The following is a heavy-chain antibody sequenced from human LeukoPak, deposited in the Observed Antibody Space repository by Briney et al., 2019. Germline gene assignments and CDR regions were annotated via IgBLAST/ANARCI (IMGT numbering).Heavy chain of an antibody. V-gene: IGHV4-39*07. D-gene: IGHD3-22*01. J-gene: IGHJ4*02. CDR2: IYYSGST. CDR1: GDSISSSSYY. CDR3: ARGDYYDSSGYYYYFDY. Sequence: PSETLSLTCTVSGDSISSSSYYWGWIRQPPGNGLEWIGNIYYSGSTYYNPSLKSRVTISVDTSKNQFSLKLSSVTAADTAVYYCARGDYYDSSGYYYYFDYWGQGTLVTVSS.